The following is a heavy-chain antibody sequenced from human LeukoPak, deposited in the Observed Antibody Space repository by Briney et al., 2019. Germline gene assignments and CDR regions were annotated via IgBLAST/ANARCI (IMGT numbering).Heavy chain of an antibody. CDR2: IYYSGST. CDR3: ASPVDDYGGQGAFDI. Sequence: SETLSLTCTVSGGSISSSSYYWGWIRQPPGKGLEWIGSIYYSGSTYYNPSLKSRVTISVDTSKNQFSLKLSSVTAADTAVYYCASPVDDYGGQGAFDIWGQRTMVTVSS. CDR1: GGSISSSSYY. J-gene: IGHJ3*02. V-gene: IGHV4-39*01. D-gene: IGHD4-23*01.